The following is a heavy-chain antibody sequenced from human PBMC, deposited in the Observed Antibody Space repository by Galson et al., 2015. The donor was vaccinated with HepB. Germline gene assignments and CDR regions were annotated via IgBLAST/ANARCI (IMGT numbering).Heavy chain of an antibody. J-gene: IGHJ5*02. V-gene: IGHV1-8*01. CDR2: MNPNSGNT. Sequence: SVKVSCKASGYTFTSYDINWVRQATGQGLEWMGWMNPNSGNTGYAQKFQGRVTMTRNTSISTAYMELSSLRSEDTAVYYCARRLLTRNWFDPWGQGTLVTVSS. CDR3: ARRLLTRNWFDP. CDR1: GYTFTSYD.